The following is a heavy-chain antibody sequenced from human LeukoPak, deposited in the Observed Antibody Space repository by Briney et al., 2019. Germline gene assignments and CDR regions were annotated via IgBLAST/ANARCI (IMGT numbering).Heavy chain of an antibody. Sequence: PGRSLRLSCAASGFTFSSYGKHWVRQAPGKGLEWVAVISYDGSNKYYADPVKGRFTISRDNSKNTLYLQMNSLRAEDTAVYYCARLVGDSTTGATVFDYWGQGTLVTVSS. J-gene: IGHJ4*02. CDR2: ISYDGSNK. CDR3: ARLVGDSTTGATVFDY. CDR1: GFTFSSYG. V-gene: IGHV3-30*03. D-gene: IGHD1-1*01.